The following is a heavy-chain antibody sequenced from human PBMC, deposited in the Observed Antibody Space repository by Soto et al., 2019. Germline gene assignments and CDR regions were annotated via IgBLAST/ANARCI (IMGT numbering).Heavy chain of an antibody. CDR3: GRGHSGTGDAAFDL. CDR1: GASISNYY. J-gene: IGHJ3*01. V-gene: IGHV4-59*01. Sequence: QVQLQESGPGLVKPSETLSLTCAVSGASISNYYWSWIRQSPGKGLEWIGYIHDSRGTKYTPSVERRVTIPVDTSENQTSRGRNFVWVADTAVYSGGRGHSGTGDAAFDLGGKGT. CDR2: IHDSRGT. D-gene: IGHD2-2*01.